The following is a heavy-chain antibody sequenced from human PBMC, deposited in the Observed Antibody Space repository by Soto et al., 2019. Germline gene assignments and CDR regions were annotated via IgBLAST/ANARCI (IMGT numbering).Heavy chain of an antibody. CDR2: INHSGST. CDR1: GGSFSGYY. CDR3: ARARAYYYGSGSNYYYYYMDV. V-gene: IGHV4-34*01. D-gene: IGHD3-10*01. J-gene: IGHJ6*03. Sequence: QVQLQQWGAGLLKPSETLSLTCAVYGGSFSGYYWSWIRQPPGKGLEWIGEINHSGSTNYNPSLKSRVTISVDTSKNQFSQKLSSVTAADTAVYYCARARAYYYGSGSNYYYYYMDVWGKGTTVTVSS.